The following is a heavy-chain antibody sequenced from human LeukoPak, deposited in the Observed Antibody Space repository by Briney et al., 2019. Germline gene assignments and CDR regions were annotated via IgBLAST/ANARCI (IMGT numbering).Heavy chain of an antibody. CDR1: GGSISSSSYY. Sequence: PSETLSLTCTVSGGSISSSSYYWGWIRQPPGKGLEWIGSIYYSGSTYYNPSLKSRVTISVDTSKNQFSLKLNSVTAADTAVYYCARRRATGSGAFDIWGQGTMVPVSS. J-gene: IGHJ3*02. CDR2: IYYSGST. CDR3: ARRRATGSGAFDI. D-gene: IGHD1-14*01. V-gene: IGHV4-39*01.